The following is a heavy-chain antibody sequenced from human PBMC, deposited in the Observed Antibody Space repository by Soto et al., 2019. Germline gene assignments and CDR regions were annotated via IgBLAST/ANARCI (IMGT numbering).Heavy chain of an antibody. J-gene: IGHJ5*02. CDR3: ARDDSSSWYYWFDP. CDR2: ISYDGSNK. V-gene: IGHV3-30-3*01. CDR1: GFTFSSYA. D-gene: IGHD6-13*01. Sequence: PGGSLRLSCAASGFTFSSYAMHWVRQAPGKGLEWVAVISYDGSNKYYADSVKGRFTISRDNSKNTLYLQMNSLRAEDTAVYYCARDDSSSWYYWFDPWGQGTLVTVSS.